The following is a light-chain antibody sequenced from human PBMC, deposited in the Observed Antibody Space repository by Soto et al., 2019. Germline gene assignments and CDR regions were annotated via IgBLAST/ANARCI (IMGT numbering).Light chain of an antibody. J-gene: IGKJ2*01. CDR3: QQYDYWPPYT. Sequence: EIVMTQSPATLSVSPGERAIVSCRASQSVSDNLAWYQQTPGRAPRLLIYGASIRATGVPVRFSGSGSGTEFTLTISSLQSEDFAVYYCQQYDYWPPYTFGQGTKVEIK. CDR2: GAS. CDR1: QSVSDN. V-gene: IGKV3-15*01.